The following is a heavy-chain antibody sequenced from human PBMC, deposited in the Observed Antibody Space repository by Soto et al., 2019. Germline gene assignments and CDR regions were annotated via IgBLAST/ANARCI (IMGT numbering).Heavy chain of an antibody. V-gene: IGHV1-18*01. CDR2: INPYNANT. Sequence: ASVKVSCKASGYTFTSYGLSWMRQAPGQGLEWLGWINPYNANTNYAQKLQGRVTMTTDTSTSTAYMDLRSLTSDDTAVYYCARDRVAGIWGDAFDIWGQGTMVTVSS. CDR3: ARDRVAGIWGDAFDI. J-gene: IGHJ3*02. D-gene: IGHD3-16*01. CDR1: GYTFTSYG.